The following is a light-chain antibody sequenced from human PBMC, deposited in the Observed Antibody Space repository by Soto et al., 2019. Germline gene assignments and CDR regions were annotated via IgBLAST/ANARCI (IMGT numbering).Light chain of an antibody. J-gene: IGKJ4*01. CDR2: DAS. V-gene: IGKV1-33*01. CDR3: QQYDNLPLT. Sequence: DIQMTQSRSSLSASVGDRVTITCQASQDISNYLNWYQQKPGKAPKLLIYDASNLETGVPSRFSGSGSGTDFTFTIRSLQPEDIATYYCQQYDNLPLTFGGGPNVDIK. CDR1: QDISNY.